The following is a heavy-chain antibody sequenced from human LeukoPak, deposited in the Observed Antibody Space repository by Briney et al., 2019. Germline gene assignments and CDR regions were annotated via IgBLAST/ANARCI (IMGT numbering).Heavy chain of an antibody. CDR1: GYTFTTYG. D-gene: IGHD1-7*01. Sequence: ASVTVSCKAHGYTFTTYGISWVRQAPGQGLEWMGWISAYNGNTNTAQKFQGRVTMTTDTSTSTAYMGLRSLRSGDTAVYYCARDRVTGTTRLFDPWGQGTLVTVSS. CDR2: ISAYNGNT. CDR3: ARDRVTGTTRLFDP. V-gene: IGHV1-18*01. J-gene: IGHJ5*02.